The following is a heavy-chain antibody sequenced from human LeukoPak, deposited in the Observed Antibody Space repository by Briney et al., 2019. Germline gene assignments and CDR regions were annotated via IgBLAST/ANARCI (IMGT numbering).Heavy chain of an antibody. CDR1: GFTFRGYG. Sequence: PGGSLRLSCAASGFTFRGYGMHWVRQAPGKGLEWVAVIWYDGSNKYYADSVKGRFTISRDNSKNTLYLQMNSLRAEDTAVYYCARDSRPYGSGSYPCWFDPWGQGTLVTVSS. V-gene: IGHV3-33*01. CDR2: IWYDGSNK. J-gene: IGHJ5*02. CDR3: ARDSRPYGSGSYPCWFDP. D-gene: IGHD3-10*01.